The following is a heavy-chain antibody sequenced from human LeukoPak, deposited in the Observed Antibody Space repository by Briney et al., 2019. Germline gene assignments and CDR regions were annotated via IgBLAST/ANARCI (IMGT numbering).Heavy chain of an antibody. CDR2: TSANNRNT. D-gene: IGHD2-2*01. Sequence: GASVKVSCKASGYTFLSHGLSWVRQAPGQGLEWMGWTSANNRNTNYAQRLQGRVTMTTDTSTNTAYMELRTLRSDDTAVYYCARSQAVVSSSIYYYYMDVCGKGTTIIVSS. CDR3: ARSQAVVSSSIYYYYMDV. V-gene: IGHV1-18*01. J-gene: IGHJ6*03. CDR1: GYTFLSHG.